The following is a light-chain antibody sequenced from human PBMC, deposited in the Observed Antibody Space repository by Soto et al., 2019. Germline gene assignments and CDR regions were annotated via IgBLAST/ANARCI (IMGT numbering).Light chain of an antibody. V-gene: IGKV1-8*01. Sequence: AIRMTQSPSSFSASTGDRVTITCRASQGISGYLAWYQQKPGKAPKLLIYAAATLQRGAPSRFSASGSGTDFTLTISRLQSEDFATYYCQQYLSYPYTFGQGTKLEI. CDR3: QQYLSYPYT. J-gene: IGKJ2*01. CDR1: QGISGY. CDR2: AAA.